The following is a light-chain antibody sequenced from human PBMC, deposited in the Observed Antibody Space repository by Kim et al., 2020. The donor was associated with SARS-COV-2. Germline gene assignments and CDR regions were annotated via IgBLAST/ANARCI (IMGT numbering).Light chain of an antibody. CDR1: SIDVGYYNS. J-gene: IGLJ1*01. CDR3: SSHTTSSTYV. V-gene: IGLV2-14*03. Sequence: GPSITSSCTGTSIDVGYYNSVSCYQQHPGKAPKLIIYDVSGRPSGVSNRFSGSQSGNTASLTVSGLRAEDEADYYCSSHTTSSTYVFGSGTKVTVL. CDR2: DVS.